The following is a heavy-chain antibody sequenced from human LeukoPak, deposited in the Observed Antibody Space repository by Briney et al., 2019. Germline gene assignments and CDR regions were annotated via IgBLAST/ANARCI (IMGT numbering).Heavy chain of an antibody. CDR2: INPSGGST. V-gene: IGHV1-46*01. D-gene: IGHD6-13*01. J-gene: IGHJ4*02. Sequence: WMPIINPSGGSTSYAQKFQGRVTMTRDTSTSTVYMELSSLRSEDTAVYYCARSYSSSWYFPYWGQGTLVTVSS. CDR3: ARSYSSSWYFPY.